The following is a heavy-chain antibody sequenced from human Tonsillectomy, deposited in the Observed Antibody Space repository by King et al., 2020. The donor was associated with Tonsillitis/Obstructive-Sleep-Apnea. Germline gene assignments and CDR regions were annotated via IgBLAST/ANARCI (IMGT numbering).Heavy chain of an antibody. V-gene: IGHV3-33*01. Sequence: VQLVESGGGVVQPGRSLRLSCAASGFTFSRYGMHWVRQAPGKGLEWVAVIWYDGSNKYYADSVKGRFTISRDNSKNTLYLQMNSLRAEDTAVYYCASNHCSSTSCSTDSDYYYGMDVWGQGTTVTVSS. CDR3: ASNHCSSTSCSTDSDYYYGMDV. D-gene: IGHD2-2*01. CDR1: GFTFSRYG. CDR2: IWYDGSNK. J-gene: IGHJ6*02.